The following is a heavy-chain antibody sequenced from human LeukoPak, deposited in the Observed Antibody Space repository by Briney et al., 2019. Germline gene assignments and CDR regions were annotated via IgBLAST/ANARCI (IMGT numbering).Heavy chain of an antibody. CDR2: INPNSGGT. V-gene: IGHV1-2*02. J-gene: IGHJ3*02. CDR3: AGTVTTPGEAFDS. Sequence: GASVKVSCKASGYTFTSYYMHWVRQAPGQGVEWMGWINPNSGGTNYAQKFQGRDTMTRDTSISTAYMELSRLRSDDTAVYYCAGTVTTPGEAFDSWGQGTMVTVSS. CDR1: GYTFTSYY. D-gene: IGHD4-17*01.